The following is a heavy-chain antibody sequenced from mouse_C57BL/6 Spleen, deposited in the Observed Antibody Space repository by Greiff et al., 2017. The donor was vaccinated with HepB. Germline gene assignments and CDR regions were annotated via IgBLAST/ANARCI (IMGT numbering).Heavy chain of an antibody. CDR3: ARWGATVVVPFDY. CDR1: GYAFSSSW. CDR2: IYPGDGDT. V-gene: IGHV1-82*01. D-gene: IGHD1-1*01. J-gene: IGHJ2*01. Sequence: VQLQQSGPELVKPGASVKISCKASGYAFSSSWMNWVKQRPGKGLEWIGRIYPGDGDTNYNGKLKGKATLTADKSSSTAYMQLSSLTSEDAAVYYCARWGATVVVPFDYWGQGTTLTVSS.